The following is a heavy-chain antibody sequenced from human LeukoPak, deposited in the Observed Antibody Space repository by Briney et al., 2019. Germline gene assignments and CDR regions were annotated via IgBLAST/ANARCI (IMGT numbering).Heavy chain of an antibody. Sequence: PSEALSLTCGVYGDSFDNYYWNWIRQFPEKRLEWIGEVDHSGRTIYSPSLQGRVTISVDTSKSQFSLKLNSVTAADTAVYFCAATNYFYGSGSFHKRDSWGQGTLVTVSS. D-gene: IGHD3-10*01. CDR2: VDHSGRT. V-gene: IGHV4-34*01. CDR3: AATNYFYGSGSFHKRDS. CDR1: GDSFDNYY. J-gene: IGHJ4*02.